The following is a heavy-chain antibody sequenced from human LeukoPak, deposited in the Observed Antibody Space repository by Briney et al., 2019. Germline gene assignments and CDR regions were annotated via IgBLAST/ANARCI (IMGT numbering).Heavy chain of an antibody. D-gene: IGHD5-12*01. V-gene: IGHV1-8*03. CDR1: GYTFTSYY. CDR2: MNPNSGNT. Sequence: ASVKVSCKASGYTFTSYYINWVRQATGQGLEWMGWMNPNSGNTGYAQKFQGRVTITRNTSISTAYMELSSLRSEDTAVYYCAREDSYSGYDYWGQGTLVTVSS. CDR3: AREDSYSGYDY. J-gene: IGHJ4*02.